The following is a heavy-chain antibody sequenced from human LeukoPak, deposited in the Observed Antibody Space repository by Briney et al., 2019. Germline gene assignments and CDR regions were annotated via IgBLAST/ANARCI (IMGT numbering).Heavy chain of an antibody. CDR2: ISYDGSNK. V-gene: IGHV3-30*03. Sequence: GGSLILSCTASGFTFSSYGMHWVRQAPGKGLEWVAVISYDGSNKYYADSVKGRFTISRDNSKNTLYLQMNSLRAEDTAVYYCAIPPTSAWHTFDYWGQGTLVTVSS. J-gene: IGHJ4*02. D-gene: IGHD6-19*01. CDR1: GFTFSSYG. CDR3: AIPPTSAWHTFDY.